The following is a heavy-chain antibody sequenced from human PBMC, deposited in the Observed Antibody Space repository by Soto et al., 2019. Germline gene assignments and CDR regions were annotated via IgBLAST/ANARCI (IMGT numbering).Heavy chain of an antibody. J-gene: IGHJ4*02. D-gene: IGHD6-6*01. V-gene: IGHV3-30*18. CDR1: GFTFSSYG. CDR2: ISYDGSNK. CDR3: AKEQGSSNFDY. Sequence: ESGGGVVQPGRSLRLSCAASGFTFSSYGMHWVRQAPGKGLEWVAVISYDGSNKYYADSVKGRFTISRDNSKNTLYLQMNSLRAEDPDVYYCAKEQGSSNFDYWGQGTLVTVSS.